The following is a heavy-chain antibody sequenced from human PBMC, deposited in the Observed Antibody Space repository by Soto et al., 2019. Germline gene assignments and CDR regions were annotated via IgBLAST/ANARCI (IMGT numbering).Heavy chain of an antibody. J-gene: IGHJ4*02. CDR2: IYYSGST. V-gene: IGHV4-31*01. Sequence: SETLSLTCTVSGGSISSGGYYWSWIRQSPGKGLEWIGYIYYSGSTYYNPSLKSLLTISVDTSKNQFSLKLSSVTAADTAVYYCARLSRYDSSGYYYDYWGQGTLVTVSS. CDR3: ARLSRYDSSGYYYDY. CDR1: GGSISSGGYY. D-gene: IGHD3-22*01.